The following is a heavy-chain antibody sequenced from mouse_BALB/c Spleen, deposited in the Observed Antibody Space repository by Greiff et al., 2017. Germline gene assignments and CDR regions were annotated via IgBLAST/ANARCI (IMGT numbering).Heavy chain of an antibody. V-gene: IGHV1-69*02. CDR2: INPANSYT. CDR3: GTRTVVATSFAY. D-gene: IGHD1-1*01. J-gene: IGHJ3*01. Sequence: QVQLQQSGPELVKPGASVKMSCKASGYTFSSYWMHWVKQRPGHGLEWIGMINPANSYTNLNQKFKDKATLTVDKSSNTAYMQLSSLTSEDSAVYYCGTRTVVATSFAYWGQGTMVTVSA. CDR1: GYTFSSYW.